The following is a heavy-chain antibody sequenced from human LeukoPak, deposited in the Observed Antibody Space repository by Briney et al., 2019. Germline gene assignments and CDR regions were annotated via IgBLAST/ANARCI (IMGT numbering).Heavy chain of an antibody. CDR3: ARERGSCSSANCYTSDAFDI. V-gene: IGHV1-2*02. Sequence: ASVKVSCKASGYTFTGYYMHWVRQAPGQGLEWMGWIFPNSGGTNYAQKFQGRVTMTRDTSISIAYMELSRLRSDDTAVYYCARERGSCSSANCYTSDAFDIWGQGTMISVSS. CDR1: GYTFTGYY. D-gene: IGHD2-2*02. CDR2: IFPNSGGT. J-gene: IGHJ3*02.